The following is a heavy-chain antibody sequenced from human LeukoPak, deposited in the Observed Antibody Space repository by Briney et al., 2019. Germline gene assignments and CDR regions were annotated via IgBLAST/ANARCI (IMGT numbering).Heavy chain of an antibody. CDR2: ISAYNGNT. D-gene: IGHD6-13*01. V-gene: IGHV1-18*01. CDR3: AKVARYSSPDY. Sequence: GASVKVSCKASGYTFTSYGISWVRQAPGQGLEWMGWISAYNGNTNYAQNLQGRVTMTTDTSTSTAYMEVRSLRSDDTAVYYCAKVARYSSPDYWGQGTLVTVSS. J-gene: IGHJ4*02. CDR1: GYTFTSYG.